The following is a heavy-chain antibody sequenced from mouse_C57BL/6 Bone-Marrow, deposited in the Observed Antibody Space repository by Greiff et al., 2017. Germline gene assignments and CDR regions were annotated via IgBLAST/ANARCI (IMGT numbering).Heavy chain of an antibody. CDR2: ISGGGGNT. Sequence: EVNLVESGGGLVKPGGSLKLSCAASGFTFSSYTMSWVRQTPEKRLQWVAAISGGGGNTYYPDSVKGRFTISRDNDKNILYLQMSSLRSEDTALYYCSKHVSALLATKYFDVWGTGTTVTVSS. J-gene: IGHJ1*03. CDR1: GFTFSSYT. CDR3: SKHVSALLATKYFDV. V-gene: IGHV5-9*01. D-gene: IGHD1-1*01.